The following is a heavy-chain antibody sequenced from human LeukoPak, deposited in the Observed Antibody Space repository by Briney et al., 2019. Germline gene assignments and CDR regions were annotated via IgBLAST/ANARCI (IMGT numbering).Heavy chain of an antibody. D-gene: IGHD2-15*01. CDR3: ARALGYCSGGSCYSHNDDAFDI. CDR2: IIPILGIA. Sequence: SVKVSCKASGGTFSSYAISWVRQAPGQGLEWMGRIIPILGIANYAQKFQGRVTITADKSTSTAYMELSSLRSEDTAVYYCARALGYCSGGSCYSHNDDAFDIWGQGTMVTVSS. V-gene: IGHV1-69*04. J-gene: IGHJ3*02. CDR1: GGTFSSYA.